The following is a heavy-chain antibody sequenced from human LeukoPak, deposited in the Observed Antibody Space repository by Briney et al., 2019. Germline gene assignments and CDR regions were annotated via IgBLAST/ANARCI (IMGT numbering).Heavy chain of an antibody. D-gene: IGHD2-2*01. J-gene: IGHJ2*01. CDR2: INSDGSST. Sequence: TGGSLRLSCAASGFTFSSYWMHWVRKAPGKGQAWVSRINSDGSSTSYADSVKGRFTISRDNAKNTLYLQMNSLRAEDTAVYYCARAPAAKWYFDLWGRGPLVTVSS. V-gene: IGHV3-74*01. CDR1: GFTFSSYW. CDR3: ARAPAAKWYFDL.